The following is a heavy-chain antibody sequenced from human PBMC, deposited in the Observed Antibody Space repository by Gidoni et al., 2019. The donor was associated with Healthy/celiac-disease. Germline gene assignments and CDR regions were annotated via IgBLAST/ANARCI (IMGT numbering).Heavy chain of an antibody. Sequence: QVQLVQSGAEVKQPGSSVTASCKASAGTFSSYAISWVRQAPGHGLEWMGGLIPIFGTANDAQKFQSRVTITADESTSTAYMELSSLRSEDTAVYYCAREVGAAHIFDYWGQGTLVTVSS. CDR2: LIPIFGTA. D-gene: IGHD6-6*01. CDR3: AREVGAAHIFDY. V-gene: IGHV1-69*01. J-gene: IGHJ4*02. CDR1: AGTFSSYA.